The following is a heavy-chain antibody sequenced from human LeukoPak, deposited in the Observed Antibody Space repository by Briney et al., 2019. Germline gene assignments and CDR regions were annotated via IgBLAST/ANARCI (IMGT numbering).Heavy chain of an antibody. J-gene: IGHJ6*03. V-gene: IGHV1-2*02. D-gene: IGHD2-2*01. CDR2: INPNSGGT. CDR1: EYTFTGYY. Sequence: AASVKVSCKASEYTFTGYYMHWVRQAPGQGLEWMGWINPNSGGTNYAQKFQGRVTMTRDTSISTAYMELSRLRSDDTAVYYCARDLVVVPAAIHYYYYMDVWGKGTTVTVSS. CDR3: ARDLVVVPAAIHYYYYMDV.